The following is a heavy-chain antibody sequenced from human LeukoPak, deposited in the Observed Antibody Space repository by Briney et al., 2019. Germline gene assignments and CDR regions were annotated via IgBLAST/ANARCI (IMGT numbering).Heavy chain of an antibody. CDR2: IYPGDSHT. V-gene: IGHV5-51*01. D-gene: IGHD6-13*01. CDR1: GYSFTTYW. Sequence: GESLKISCRGSGYSFTTYWIVWVRQMPRKGLEWMGIIYPGDSHTRYSPSFQGQVTISADTSITTAYLQLSSLKAADTAIYYCARFHNTWYGESWGQGTLVTVSS. CDR3: ARFHNTWYGES. J-gene: IGHJ5*02.